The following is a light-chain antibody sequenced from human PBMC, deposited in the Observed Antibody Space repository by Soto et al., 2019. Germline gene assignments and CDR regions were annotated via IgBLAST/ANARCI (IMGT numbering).Light chain of an antibody. V-gene: IGKV1-39*01. Sequence: QMTQSPSSLSALVGDRVTITCRASQSISKYLNWYQQKLGKAPKLLIYAASSLQSGVPSRFSGSGSGTDFTLTISSLQPEDFATYYCQQSYSTPLTFGGGTKVEI. J-gene: IGKJ4*01. CDR2: AAS. CDR3: QQSYSTPLT. CDR1: QSISKY.